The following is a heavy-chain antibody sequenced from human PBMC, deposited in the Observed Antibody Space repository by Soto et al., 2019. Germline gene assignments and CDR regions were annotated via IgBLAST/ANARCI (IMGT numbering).Heavy chain of an antibody. Sequence: EVQLVESGGHFVQPGRSLRLSCAASGFSFDDYAMHWLRQAPGKGLEWVSGISWNTGSIGYADSVKGRFTISRDNIKNSLYLQMNSLRAEDTALYYCSRGLGYCSNGVCQWHFYYGMDVWGQGTTVTV. CDR3: SRGLGYCSNGVCQWHFYYGMDV. CDR2: ISWNTGSI. CDR1: GFSFDDYA. V-gene: IGHV3-9*01. D-gene: IGHD2-8*01. J-gene: IGHJ6*02.